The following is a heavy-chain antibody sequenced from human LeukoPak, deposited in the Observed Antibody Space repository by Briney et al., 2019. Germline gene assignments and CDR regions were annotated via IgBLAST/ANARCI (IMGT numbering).Heavy chain of an antibody. J-gene: IGHJ4*02. CDR1: GGSISSSSYY. CDR2: IYYSGST. D-gene: IGHD2-15*01. V-gene: IGHV4-39*01. Sequence: KPSETLSLTCTVSGGSISSSSYYWGWIRQPPGKGLEFIGNIYYSGSTYYNPSLKSRVTISVDTSKNQFSLKLSSVTAADTAVYYCARRVQAVAATPVAGTLFVYWGQGTLVTVSS. CDR3: ARRVQAVAATPVAGTLFVY.